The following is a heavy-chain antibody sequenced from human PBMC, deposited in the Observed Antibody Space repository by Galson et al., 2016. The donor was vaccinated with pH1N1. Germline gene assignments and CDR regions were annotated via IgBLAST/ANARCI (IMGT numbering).Heavy chain of an antibody. CDR1: GYTFASYA. Sequence: SVKVSCKASGYTFASYAINWVRQVPGQGLEWMGWIHTTTGDPSYGQGFTGRFVFSLDTSVTTAYLQISSLKTEDAAVYYCARESYRCSGGSCYFDSWGQETLVTVSS. V-gene: IGHV7-4-1*02. D-gene: IGHD2-15*01. J-gene: IGHJ4*02. CDR3: ARESYRCSGGSCYFDS. CDR2: IHTTTGDP.